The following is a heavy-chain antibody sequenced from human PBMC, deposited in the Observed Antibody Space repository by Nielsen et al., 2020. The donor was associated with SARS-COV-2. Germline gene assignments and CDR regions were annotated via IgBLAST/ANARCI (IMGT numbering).Heavy chain of an antibody. V-gene: IGHV3-7*01. J-gene: IGHJ4*02. CDR2: IKQDGSEK. CDR1: GFTFSSYW. Sequence: GEFLKISCAASGFTFSSYWMSWVRQAPGKGLEWVANIKQDGSEKYYVDSVKGRFTISRDNAKNSLYLQMNSLRAEDTAVYYCARDLYYYGPLDYWGQGTLVTVSS. CDR3: ARDLYYYGPLDY. D-gene: IGHD3-10*01.